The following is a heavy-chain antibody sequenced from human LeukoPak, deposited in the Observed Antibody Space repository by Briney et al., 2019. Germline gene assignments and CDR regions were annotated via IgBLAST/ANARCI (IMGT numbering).Heavy chain of an antibody. D-gene: IGHD6-25*01. CDR1: GGSFSGYY. V-gene: IGHV4-34*01. J-gene: IGHJ4*02. CDR3: ARRRLLDY. Sequence: SETLSLTCAVYGGSFSGYYWSWIRQPPGKGLEWIGEINHSGSTNYNPSLKSGVTISVDTTKNQFSLKLSSVTAADTAVYYCARRRLLDYWGQGTLVTVSS. CDR2: INHSGST.